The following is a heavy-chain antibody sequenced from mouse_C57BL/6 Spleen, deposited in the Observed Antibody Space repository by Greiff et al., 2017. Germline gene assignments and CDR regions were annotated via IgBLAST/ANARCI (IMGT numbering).Heavy chain of an antibody. CDR3: ARDTYYGSSYDYAMDY. J-gene: IGHJ4*01. CDR1: GFSLPSYA. CDR2: IWTGGGT. Sequence: VMLVASGPGLVAPSQSLSITCTVSGFSLPSYALSWVRPPPGKGLEWLGVIWTGGGTNYNSALKSRLSISKDNSKSQVFLKMNSLQTDDTARYYCARDTYYGSSYDYAMDYWGQGTSVTVSS. V-gene: IGHV2-9-1*01. D-gene: IGHD1-1*01.